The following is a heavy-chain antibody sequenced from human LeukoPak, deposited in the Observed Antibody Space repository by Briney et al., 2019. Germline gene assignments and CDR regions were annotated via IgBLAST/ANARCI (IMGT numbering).Heavy chain of an antibody. Sequence: NTGGSLRLSCAASGFTFSSYSMTWLRQAPGKGLKWVSSISSSSSYIYYADSVKGRFTISRDNSKNTLYLQMNSLRAEDTAVYYCAKNPTVVVIHGWFDPWGQGTLVTVSS. CDR1: GFTFSSYS. D-gene: IGHD3-22*01. V-gene: IGHV3-21*04. J-gene: IGHJ5*02. CDR3: AKNPTVVVIHGWFDP. CDR2: ISSSSSYI.